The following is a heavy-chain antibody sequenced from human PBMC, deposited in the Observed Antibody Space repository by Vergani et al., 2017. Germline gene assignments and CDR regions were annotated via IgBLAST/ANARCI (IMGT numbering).Heavy chain of an antibody. CDR3: AKRWRSSSWYGADAFDI. CDR2: ILISDITI. D-gene: IGHD6-13*01. V-gene: IGHV3-11*01. J-gene: IGHJ3*02. Sequence: QVQLVESGGGLVKPGGSLRLSCAASGFTFSDYYMRWIRQAPGKGLELVSYILISDITIYYADSVKGRFTISRDNAKNSLYLQMNSLRAEDTAVYYCAKRWRSSSWYGADAFDIWGQGTMVTVSS. CDR1: GFTFSDYY.